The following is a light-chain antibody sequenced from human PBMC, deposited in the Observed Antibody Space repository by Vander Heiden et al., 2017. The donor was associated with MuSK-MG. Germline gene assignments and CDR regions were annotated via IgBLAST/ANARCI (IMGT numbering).Light chain of an antibody. J-gene: IGLJ2*01. CDR2: RDS. Sequence: SYELTQPLSVSVALGQTARITCGGNNIGSKNVHWYQQKPGQAPVLVIYRDSNRPSGIPERFSGSNSGNTATLTISRAQAGEEADYYCQVWDSSYDVVFGGGTKLTVL. V-gene: IGLV3-9*01. CDR1: NIGSKN. CDR3: QVWDSSYDVV.